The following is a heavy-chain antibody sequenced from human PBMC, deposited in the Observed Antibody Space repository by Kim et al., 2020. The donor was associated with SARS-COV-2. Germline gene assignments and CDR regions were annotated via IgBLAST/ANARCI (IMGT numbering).Heavy chain of an antibody. Sequence: SETLSLTCAVYGGSFSGYYWSWIRQPPGKGLEWIGEINHSGSTNYNPSLKSRVTISVDTSKNQFSLKLSSVTAADTAVYYCARGLMVRGVIAAFDIWGQG. CDR2: INHSGST. V-gene: IGHV4-34*01. CDR3: ARGLMVRGVIAAFDI. J-gene: IGHJ3*02. CDR1: GGSFSGYY. D-gene: IGHD3-10*01.